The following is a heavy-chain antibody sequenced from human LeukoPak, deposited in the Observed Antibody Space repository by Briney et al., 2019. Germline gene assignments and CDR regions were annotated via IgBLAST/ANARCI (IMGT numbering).Heavy chain of an antibody. CDR1: GGSISSYY. Sequence: SETLSLTCTVSGGSISSYYWSWIRQPPGKGLEWIGCIYYSGSTNYNPSLKSRVTISVDTSKNQFSLKLSSVTAADTAVYYCARELRSGYFDYWGQGTLVTVSS. V-gene: IGHV4-59*01. D-gene: IGHD3-10*01. CDR3: ARELRSGYFDY. J-gene: IGHJ4*02. CDR2: IYYSGST.